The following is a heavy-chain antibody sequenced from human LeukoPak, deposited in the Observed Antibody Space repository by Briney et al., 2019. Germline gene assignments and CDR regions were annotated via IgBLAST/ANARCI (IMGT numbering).Heavy chain of an antibody. V-gene: IGHV4-30-4*01. CDR2: IYYSGST. CDR1: GGSISSGDYY. CDR3: ARGSVVVAAISGWFDP. J-gene: IGHJ5*02. Sequence: SETLSLTCTVSGGSISSGDYYWSWVRQPPGKGLEWIGYIYYSGSTYYNPSLKSRVTISVDTSKNQFSLKPNSVTAADTAVYYCARGSVVVAAISGWFDPWGQGTLVTVSS. D-gene: IGHD2-15*01.